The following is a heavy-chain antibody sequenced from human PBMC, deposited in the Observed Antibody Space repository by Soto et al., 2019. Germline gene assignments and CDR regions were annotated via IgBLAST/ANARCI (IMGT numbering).Heavy chain of an antibody. J-gene: IGHJ6*02. V-gene: IGHV3-23*01. CDR2: ISGSGGVT. CDR1: GFSFNSNA. Sequence: GGSLRLSCTASGFSFNSNAMSWVHQAPGKGLEWVSVISGSGGVTFYADSVKGRFFISRDNSKNTMFLQMNSLRAGDTAVYYCAKTLTYYYDSSGYYSDYYYYYGMDVWGQGTTVTVSS. D-gene: IGHD3-22*01. CDR3: AKTLTYYYDSSGYYSDYYYYYGMDV.